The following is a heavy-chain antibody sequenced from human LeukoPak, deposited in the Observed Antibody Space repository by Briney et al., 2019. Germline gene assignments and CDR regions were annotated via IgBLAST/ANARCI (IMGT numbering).Heavy chain of an antibody. J-gene: IGHJ4*02. Sequence: PAETLSLTCAVSGVSISSSNLWSWVRQPPGKGLEWIGEIYHSGSTNYNPSLKSRVTISVDTSKNQFSLKLSSVTAADTAVYYCARLGRLTGGSWGQGTLVTVSS. CDR3: ARLGRLTGGS. D-gene: IGHD3-16*01. CDR1: GVSISSSNL. V-gene: IGHV4-4*02. CDR2: IYHSGST.